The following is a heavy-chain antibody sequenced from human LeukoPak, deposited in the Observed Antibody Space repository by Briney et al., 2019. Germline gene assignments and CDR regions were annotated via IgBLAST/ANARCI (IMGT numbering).Heavy chain of an antibody. J-gene: IGHJ5*02. CDR1: GGSISSGSYY. D-gene: IGHD3-22*01. CDR3: ARVSPYFYDSSGYGWFDP. Sequence: SQTLSLTCTVSGGSISSGSYYWSWIRQPAGKGLEWIGRIYTSGSTNYNPSLKSRVTISVDTSKNQFSLKLSSVTAADTAVYYCARVSPYFYDSSGYGWFDPSGQGTLVTVSS. V-gene: IGHV4-61*02. CDR2: IYTSGST.